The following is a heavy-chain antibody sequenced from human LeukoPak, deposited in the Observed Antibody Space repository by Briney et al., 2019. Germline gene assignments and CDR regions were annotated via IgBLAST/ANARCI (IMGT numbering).Heavy chain of an antibody. D-gene: IGHD3-10*01. CDR2: IYTSGST. CDR1: GGSISSYY. V-gene: IGHV4-4*08. CDR3: GGGGGIGSGSYYNYYYYYMDV. Sequence: SETLSLTCTVSGGSISSYYWSWIRQPPGKGLEWIGRIYTSGSTNYNPSLKSRVTISVDTSKNQFSLKLSSVTAADTAVYYWGGGGGIGSGSYYNYYYYYMDVWGKGTTVTISS. J-gene: IGHJ6*03.